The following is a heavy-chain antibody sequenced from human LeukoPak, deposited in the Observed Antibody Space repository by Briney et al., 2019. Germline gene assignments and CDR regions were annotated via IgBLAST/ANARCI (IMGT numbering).Heavy chain of an antibody. CDR1: GFTFSSYG. D-gene: IGHD3-10*01. CDR3: ARVAHYYGSGSYLDY. Sequence: GRSLRLSCAASGFTFSSYGMHWVRQAPGKGLEWVANIKQDGSEKYYVDSVKGRFTISRDNAKNSLYLQMNSLRAEDTAVYYCARVAHYYGSGSYLDYWGQGTLVTVSS. J-gene: IGHJ4*02. V-gene: IGHV3-7*01. CDR2: IKQDGSEK.